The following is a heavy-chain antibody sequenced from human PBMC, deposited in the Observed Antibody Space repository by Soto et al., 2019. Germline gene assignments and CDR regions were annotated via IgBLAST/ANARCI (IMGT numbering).Heavy chain of an antibody. CDR1: GGTFSSYA. D-gene: IGHD4-4*01. V-gene: IGHV1-69*13. CDR3: ALQVTTLTYPRGLNYYYYGIDV. J-gene: IGHJ6*02. CDR2: IIPIFGTA. Sequence: GSSVKVSCKASGGTFSSYAISWVRQAPGQGLEWMGGIIPIFGTANYAQKFQGRVTITADESTSTAYMELSSLRSEDTAVYYCALQVTTLTYPRGLNYYYYGIDVCGQGNTVTVSS.